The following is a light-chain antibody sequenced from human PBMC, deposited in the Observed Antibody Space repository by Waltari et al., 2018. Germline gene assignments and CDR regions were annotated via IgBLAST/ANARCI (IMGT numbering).Light chain of an antibody. CDR1: RTISSN. J-gene: IGKJ1*01. V-gene: IGKV3-15*01. CDR3: QRYNNWPPWT. Sequence: ETVMTQSPATLSVSPGERASSSCRTSRTISSNLAWYQQKPGQAPRLLIYGASIRATGVPARFSGSGSGTQFTLTIHSLQSEDFAVYYCQRYNNWPPWTFGQGTKVEIK. CDR2: GAS.